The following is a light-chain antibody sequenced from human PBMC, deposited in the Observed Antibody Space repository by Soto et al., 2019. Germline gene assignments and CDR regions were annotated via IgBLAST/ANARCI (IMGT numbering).Light chain of an antibody. J-gene: IGKJ5*01. Sequence: DIQMTQSPSSLSASVEDRVIITCRASQSISNHLNWYQQKPGKAPKLLIFAASSLQSGVPSRFSGSRSGPDFTLTISSLQPEDFATYYCQQSYSTSITFGQGTRREIK. CDR3: QQSYSTSIT. V-gene: IGKV1-39*01. CDR1: QSISNH. CDR2: AAS.